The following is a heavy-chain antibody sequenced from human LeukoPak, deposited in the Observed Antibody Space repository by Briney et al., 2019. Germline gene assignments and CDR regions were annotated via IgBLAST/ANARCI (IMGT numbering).Heavy chain of an antibody. CDR2: IYYTGST. Sequence: PSETLSLTCTVSSGSISGSSYYWGWIRQPPGKGLEWIGSIYYTGSTYYNPSLKSRVTISVDTSKNQFSLKLSSVTAADTAVYYCARRNDFWSGYYTGNFDLWGRGTLVTVSS. CDR3: ARRNDFWSGYYTGNFDL. J-gene: IGHJ2*01. V-gene: IGHV4-39*01. CDR1: SGSISGSSYY. D-gene: IGHD3-3*01.